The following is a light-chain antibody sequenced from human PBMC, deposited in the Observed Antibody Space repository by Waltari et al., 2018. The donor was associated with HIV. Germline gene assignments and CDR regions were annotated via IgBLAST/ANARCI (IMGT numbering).Light chain of an antibody. CDR1: QTIAKF. Sequence: DIQMPQSPSTLSASVGDRVTVSCRANQTIAKFLNWYQHKPGEAPNRLISSASNLHGGVPSRFGASGSGTDFALTITSLQPEDFVVYYCQQTHSAPWTFGQGTKIDIK. CDR3: QQTHSAPWT. J-gene: IGKJ1*01. V-gene: IGKV1-39*01. CDR2: SAS.